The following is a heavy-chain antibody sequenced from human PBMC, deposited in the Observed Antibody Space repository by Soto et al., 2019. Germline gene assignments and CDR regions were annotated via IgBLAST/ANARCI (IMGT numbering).Heavy chain of an antibody. Sequence: QVQLQESGPGLVKPSQTLSLTCTVSGGSISSGVYYWRWIRQHPGKGLGWIGYIDYSGSTYYNPPLQSLVTLAVDSCQSQFSLKLSSVTAADTAVYYCARVEYWCDPLWGDFAYWGQGPLVTLSS. CDR2: IDYSGST. CDR1: GGSISSGVYY. D-gene: IGHD2-8*02. J-gene: IGHJ4*02. V-gene: IGHV4-31*01. CDR3: ARVEYWCDPLWGDFAY.